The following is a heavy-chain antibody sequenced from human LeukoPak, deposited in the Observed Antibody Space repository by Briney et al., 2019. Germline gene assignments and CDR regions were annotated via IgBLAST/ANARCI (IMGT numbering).Heavy chain of an antibody. D-gene: IGHD2-15*01. J-gene: IGHJ4*02. V-gene: IGHV4-34*01. CDR1: GGSFSGYY. CDR3: ARGVAY. Sequence: SETLSLTCAVYGGSFSGYYWSWIRQPPGKGLEWIGEINHSGSTDYNPSLKSRVTISVDTSKNQFSLKLSSVTAADTAVYYCARGVAYWGQGTLVTVSS. CDR2: INHSGST.